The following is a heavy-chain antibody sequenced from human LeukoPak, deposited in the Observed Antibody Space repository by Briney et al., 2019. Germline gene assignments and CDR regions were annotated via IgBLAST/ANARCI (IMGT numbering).Heavy chain of an antibody. Sequence: ASVKVSCKASGYTFTSYGISWVRQAPGQGLERMGWISAYNGNTNYAQKLQGRVTMTTDTSTSTAYMELRSLRSDDTAVYYCARSGASSSGWDPGAYWGQGTLVTVSS. V-gene: IGHV1-18*01. CDR2: ISAYNGNT. CDR1: GYTFTSYG. J-gene: IGHJ4*02. CDR3: ARSGASSSGWDPGAY. D-gene: IGHD6-19*01.